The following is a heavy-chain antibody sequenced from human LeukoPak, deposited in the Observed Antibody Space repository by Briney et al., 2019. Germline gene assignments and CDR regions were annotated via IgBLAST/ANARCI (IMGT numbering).Heavy chain of an antibody. CDR2: IYYSGST. D-gene: IGHD2-2*01. V-gene: IGHV4-31*03. Sequence: SETPSLTCTVSGGSISSGGYYWSWIRQHPGKGLEWIGYIYYSGSTYYNPSLKSRVTISVDTSKNQFSLKLSSVTAADTAVYYCAIRYCSSTSCPAHFQHWGQGTLVTVSS. CDR3: AIRYCSSTSCPAHFQH. CDR1: GGSISSGGYY. J-gene: IGHJ1*01.